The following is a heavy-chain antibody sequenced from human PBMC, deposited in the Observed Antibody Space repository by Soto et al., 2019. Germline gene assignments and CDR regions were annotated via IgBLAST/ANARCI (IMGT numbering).Heavy chain of an antibody. V-gene: IGHV3-23*01. CDR1: GFTFRSYA. Sequence: EVQLLESGGGLVQPGGSLRLSCAASGFTFRSYAMSWVRQAPGRGLECVSSIDGSGAGAYYADSVTGRFTISRDNSKNTLDLPMNSQRAEDTAVYYCATGDIMTGSKEGWDYWGQGNLVTVSS. CDR3: ATGDIMTGSKEGWDY. D-gene: IGHD3-9*01. CDR2: IDGSGAGA. J-gene: IGHJ4*02.